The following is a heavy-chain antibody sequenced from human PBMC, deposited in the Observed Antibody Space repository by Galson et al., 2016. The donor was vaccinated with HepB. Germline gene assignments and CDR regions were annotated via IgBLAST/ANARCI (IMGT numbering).Heavy chain of an antibody. CDR3: ARHLPTPGTRGFDY. CDR1: GGSITSANW. V-gene: IGHV4-4*02. Sequence: SETLSLTCVVSGGSITSANWWSWVRQPPGEGLEWIGEIFIGGNTHYNPSLDSRVTMSVDQSNNQFSLKLSYVTAADTAVYYCARHLPTPGTRGFDYLGQGTLVTVSS. CDR2: IFIGGNT. J-gene: IGHJ4*02. D-gene: IGHD6-13*01.